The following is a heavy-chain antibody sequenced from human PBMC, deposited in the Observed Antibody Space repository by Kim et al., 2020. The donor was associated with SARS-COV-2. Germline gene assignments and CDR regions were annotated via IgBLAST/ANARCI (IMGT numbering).Heavy chain of an antibody. D-gene: IGHD3-10*01. CDR3: VRVFYNRGNYY. Sequence: SETLSLTCTVSGGSISSGDHYWSWVRQAPGKGLEWIGFIYYSGSTYYNPSLKTRVIISIDTSKNQFSLKLSSVTAADTAVYYCVRVFYNRGNYY. V-gene: IGHV4-30-4*01. CDR1: GGSISSGDHY. CDR2: IYYSGST. J-gene: IGHJ6*01.